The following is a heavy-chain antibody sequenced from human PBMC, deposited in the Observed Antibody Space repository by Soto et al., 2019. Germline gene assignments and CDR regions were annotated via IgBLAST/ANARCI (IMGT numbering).Heavy chain of an antibody. CDR1: GGSVSSGSYY. J-gene: IGHJ6*02. Sequence: SETLSLTCTVSGGSVSSGSYYWSWIRQPPGKGLEWIGYIYYSGSTNYNPSLKSRVTISVDTSKNQFSLKLSSVTAADTAVYYCAGEGTYTNYYYYGMDVWGQGTTVTVSS. V-gene: IGHV4-61*01. CDR2: IYYSGST. CDR3: AGEGTYTNYYYYGMDV. D-gene: IGHD2-2*02.